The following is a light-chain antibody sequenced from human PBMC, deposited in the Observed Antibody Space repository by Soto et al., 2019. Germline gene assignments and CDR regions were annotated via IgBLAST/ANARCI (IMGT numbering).Light chain of an antibody. CDR3: QQYYSTLFLT. J-gene: IGKJ4*01. Sequence: DIVMTQSPDSLAVSLGERATINCKSSQSVLYSSNNKNYLAWYQQKPGQPPKLLIYWASTRDSGVPDRFSGSGSGTDFTLTISSLQAEDVAVYYCQQYYSTLFLTFGGGTKVEIK. CDR1: QSVLYSSNNKNY. V-gene: IGKV4-1*01. CDR2: WAS.